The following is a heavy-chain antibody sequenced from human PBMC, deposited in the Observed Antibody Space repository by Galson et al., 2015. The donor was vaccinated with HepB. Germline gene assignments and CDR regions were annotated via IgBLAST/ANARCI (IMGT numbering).Heavy chain of an antibody. J-gene: IGHJ4*02. CDR1: GYSFTSYW. CDR3: ARRPSGVITKGVLDY. V-gene: IGHV5-10-1*01. CDR2: IDPSDSYT. D-gene: IGHD3-22*01. Sequence: QSGAEVKKPGESLRISCKGSGYSFTSYWISWVRQMPGKGLEWMGRIDPSDSYTNYSPSFQGHVTISADKSISTAYLQWSSLKASDTARYYCARRPSGVITKGVLDYWGQGTLVTVSS.